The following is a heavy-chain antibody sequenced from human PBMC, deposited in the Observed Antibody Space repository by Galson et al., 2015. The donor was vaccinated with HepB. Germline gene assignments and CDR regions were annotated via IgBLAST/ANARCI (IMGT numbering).Heavy chain of an antibody. Sequence: SLRLSCAASGFTFSSYSMNWVRQAPGKGLEWVSSISSSSSYIYYADSVKGRFTISRDNAKNSLYLQMNSLRAEDTAVYYCAKDALVSYYGSEDGMDVWGQGTTVTVSS. CDR2: ISSSSSYI. J-gene: IGHJ6*02. V-gene: IGHV3-21*01. CDR1: GFTFSSYS. CDR3: AKDALVSYYGSEDGMDV. D-gene: IGHD3-10*01.